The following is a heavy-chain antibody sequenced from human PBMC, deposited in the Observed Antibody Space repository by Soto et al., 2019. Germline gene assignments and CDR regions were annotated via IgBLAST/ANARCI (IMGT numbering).Heavy chain of an antibody. CDR3: ARGGWSLDY. CDR2: IHHSGST. D-gene: IGHD2-15*01. CDR1: GGSFSGYY. J-gene: IGHJ4*02. V-gene: IGHV4-59*01. Sequence: PSETLSLTCAVYGGSFSGYYWSWIRQPPGKGLEWIGYIHHSGSTDYNPSLKSRLTISVDTSKNQFSLKLSSVTAADTAVYYCARGGWSLDYWGQGILVTVSS.